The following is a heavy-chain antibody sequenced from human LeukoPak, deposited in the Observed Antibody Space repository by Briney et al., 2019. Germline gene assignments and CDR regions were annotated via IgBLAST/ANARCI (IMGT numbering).Heavy chain of an antibody. CDR1: GFTFSSYS. J-gene: IGHJ3*02. CDR2: ISSSSSYI. CDR3: ARVRDIVVVPAAIAPHDAFDI. V-gene: IGHV3-21*01. Sequence: PGGSLRLSCAASGFTFSSYSMNWVRQAPGKGLEWVSSISSSSSYIYYADSVKGRFTISRDNAKNSLYLQMNSLRAEDTAVYYCARVRDIVVVPAAIAPHDAFDIWGQGTMVTVSS. D-gene: IGHD2-2*02.